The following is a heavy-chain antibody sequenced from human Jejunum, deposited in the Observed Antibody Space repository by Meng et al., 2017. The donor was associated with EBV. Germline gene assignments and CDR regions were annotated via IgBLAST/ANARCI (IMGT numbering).Heavy chain of an antibody. Sequence: QVQLVESGGXXVKPGGSLXLVCATSGFTFSEHYMTWIRQAPGKGLEWLSYISGGSSSLFYADSVRGRFTISRDNAKSSLFLQMNSLRDDDTAVYYCVKEASSGWPDLDYWGQGTLVTVSS. D-gene: IGHD6-19*01. CDR1: GFTFSEHY. CDR3: VKEASSGWPDLDY. J-gene: IGHJ4*02. CDR2: ISGGSSSL. V-gene: IGHV3-11*01.